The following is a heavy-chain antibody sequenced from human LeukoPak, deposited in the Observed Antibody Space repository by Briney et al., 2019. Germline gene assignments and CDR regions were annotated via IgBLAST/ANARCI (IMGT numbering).Heavy chain of an antibody. CDR3: ARDGPGIAAAAPRH. D-gene: IGHD6-13*01. V-gene: IGHV3-7*03. CDR2: IKQDGSEK. J-gene: IGHJ4*02. Sequence: GGSLRLSCAASGFTFSSYWMSWVRQAPGKGLEWVANIKQDGSEKYYVDSVKGRFTISRDNAKNSLYLQMNSLRAEDTAVYYCARDGPGIAAAAPRHWGQGTLVTVSS. CDR1: GFTFSSYW.